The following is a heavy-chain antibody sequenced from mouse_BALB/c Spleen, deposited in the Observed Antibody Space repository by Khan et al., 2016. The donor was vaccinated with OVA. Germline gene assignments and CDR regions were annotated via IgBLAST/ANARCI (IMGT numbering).Heavy chain of an antibody. J-gene: IGHJ2*01. D-gene: IGHD1-2*01. V-gene: IGHV3-2*02. CDR2: ISYSSST. CDR1: GYSITSGYG. Sequence: EVQLLESGPGLVKPSQSLSLTCTVTGYSITSGYGWNWIRQFPGNKLEWMGYISYSSSTNYNPSLKSRISITRDTSKNQFFLQLNSVTTEDTATYYCARAARLKYWGQGTTVTVSA. CDR3: ARAARLKY.